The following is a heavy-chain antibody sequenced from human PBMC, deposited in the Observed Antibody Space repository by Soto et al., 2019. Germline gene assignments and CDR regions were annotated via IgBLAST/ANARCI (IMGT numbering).Heavy chain of an antibody. CDR1: GFTFSSYA. J-gene: IGHJ6*02. D-gene: IGHD3-10*01. Sequence: GGSLRLSCAASGFTFSSYAMHWVRQAPGKGLEWVAVISSDGSDKYYADSVKGRFAISRDNPKNTLYVQLNRMRAEDTALYYCARDRQYGAGFIDVWGQGTKVTVSS. CDR3: ARDRQYGAGFIDV. V-gene: IGHV3-30*09. CDR2: ISSDGSDK.